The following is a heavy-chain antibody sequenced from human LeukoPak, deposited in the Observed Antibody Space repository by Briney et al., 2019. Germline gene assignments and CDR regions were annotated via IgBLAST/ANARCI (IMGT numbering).Heavy chain of an antibody. CDR1: GFTVSSNY. CDR3: ARLSGYDLSPYDY. D-gene: IGHD5-12*01. J-gene: IGHJ4*02. Sequence: PGGSLRLSCAASGFTVSSNYMRWVRQAPGKGLEWVSVIYSGGSTNYADSVKGRLAISRDNSKNTLYLQLNSLRAEDTAVSYCARLSGYDLSPYDYWGQGTLVTVSS. CDR2: IYSGGST. V-gene: IGHV3-53*01.